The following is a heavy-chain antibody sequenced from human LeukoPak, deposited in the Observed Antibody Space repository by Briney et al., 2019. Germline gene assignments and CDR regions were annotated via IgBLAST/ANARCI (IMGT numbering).Heavy chain of an antibody. Sequence: GGSLRLSCEASGFTFSSHWMHWVRQVPGKGLVWVSNINGDGSIVGYADSVKGRFAVSRDNAKNTLYLHMSSLRAEDTAVYYCARDEVGATPIDYWGQGTLVTVSS. CDR1: GFTFSSHW. V-gene: IGHV3-74*01. J-gene: IGHJ4*02. CDR3: ARDEVGATPIDY. CDR2: INGDGSIV. D-gene: IGHD1-26*01.